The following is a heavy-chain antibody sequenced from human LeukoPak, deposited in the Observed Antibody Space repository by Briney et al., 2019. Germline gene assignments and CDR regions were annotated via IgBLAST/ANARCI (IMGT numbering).Heavy chain of an antibody. CDR3: ARSDQWLVDSFDY. D-gene: IGHD6-19*01. CDR2: INPNSGGT. Sequence: ASVKVSCKASGYTFTSYYMHWVRQAPGQGLEWMGWINPNSGGTNYAQKFQGRVTMTRDTSISTAYMELSRLRSDDTAVYYCARSDQWLVDSFDYWGQGTLVTVSS. CDR1: GYTFTSYY. J-gene: IGHJ4*02. V-gene: IGHV1-2*02.